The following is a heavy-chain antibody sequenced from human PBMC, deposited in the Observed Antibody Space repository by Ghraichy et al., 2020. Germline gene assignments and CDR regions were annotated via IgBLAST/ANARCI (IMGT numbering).Heavy chain of an antibody. CDR1: GFTFSSYE. J-gene: IGHJ6*02. Sequence: GGSLRLSCAASGFTFSSYEMNWVRQAPGKGLEWVSYISASGRTMYYSESVKGRFTVSRDNAKNSLYLQMNSLGAGDTALYYCARDPDCSSASCYLGDWGLDVWGQGTTVTVSS. D-gene: IGHD2-2*01. CDR3: ARDPDCSSASCYLGDWGLDV. CDR2: ISASGRTM. V-gene: IGHV3-48*03.